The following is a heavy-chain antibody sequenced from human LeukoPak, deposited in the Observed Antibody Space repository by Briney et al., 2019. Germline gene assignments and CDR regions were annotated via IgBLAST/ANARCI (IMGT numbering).Heavy chain of an antibody. CDR2: IYTSGST. Sequence: PSETLSLTCTVSGGSVSSGSFYWSWIRQPAGKGLEWIGRIYTSGSTNYNPSLKSRVTISVDTSKNQFSLKLSSVTAADTAVYYCARGGIRVVRYYGSGSYEGTYYYYMDVWGKGTTVTISS. CDR1: GGSVSSGSFY. D-gene: IGHD3-10*01. CDR3: ARGGIRVVRYYGSGSYEGTYYYYMDV. V-gene: IGHV4-61*02. J-gene: IGHJ6*03.